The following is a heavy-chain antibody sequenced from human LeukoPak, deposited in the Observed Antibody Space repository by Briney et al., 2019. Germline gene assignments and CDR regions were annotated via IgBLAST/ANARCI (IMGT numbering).Heavy chain of an antibody. J-gene: IGHJ4*02. Sequence: SGPTLVKPTQTLTLTCTFSGFSLNTRAVGVGWIRQPPGKAPEWLALIYWNDDKRYSPSLKSRLTITKDTSKDQVVLIMTNMDPVDTGTYYCAHVFNTSPAYWGQGTLVTVSS. CDR1: GFSLNTRAVG. V-gene: IGHV2-5*01. CDR3: AHVFNTSPAY. CDR2: IYWNDDK.